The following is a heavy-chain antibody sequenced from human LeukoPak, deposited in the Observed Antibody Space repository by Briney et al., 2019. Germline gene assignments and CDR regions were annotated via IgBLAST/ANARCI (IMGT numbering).Heavy chain of an antibody. CDR2: ISVYNVNT. CDR1: GYTFSSYG. Sequence: ASVTVSCKASGYTFSSYGISWVRQAPGQGLEWMGWISVYNVNTNYAQKLQGRVTMTTDTSTSTAYMELRSLRSDDTAVYYCARDRDGYNGGDYGGQGTLVPVSS. D-gene: IGHD5-24*01. J-gene: IGHJ4*02. V-gene: IGHV1-18*01. CDR3: ARDRDGYNGGDY.